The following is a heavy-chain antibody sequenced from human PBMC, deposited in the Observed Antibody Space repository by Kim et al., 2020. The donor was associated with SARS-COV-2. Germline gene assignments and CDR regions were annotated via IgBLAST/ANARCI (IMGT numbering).Heavy chain of an antibody. CDR3: ASSGGDYYYGSAGYGMDV. J-gene: IGHJ6*02. Sequence: SETLSLTCTVSGGSISSGSYYWSWIRQPAGKGLEWIGRIYTSGSTNYNPSLKSRVTISVDTSKNQFSLKLSSVTAADTAVYYCASSGGDYYYGSAGYGMDVWGQGTTVTVSS. CDR1: GGSISSGSYY. CDR2: IYTSGST. D-gene: IGHD3-10*01. V-gene: IGHV4-61*02.